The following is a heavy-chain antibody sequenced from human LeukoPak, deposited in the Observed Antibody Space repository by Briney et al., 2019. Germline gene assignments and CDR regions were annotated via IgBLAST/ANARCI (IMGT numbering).Heavy chain of an antibody. D-gene: IGHD3-22*01. V-gene: IGHV4-61*02. Sequence: SQTLSLTCTVSGGSISSGSYYWSWIRQPAGKGLEWIGRIYTRGSTNYNPSLKNRATITVDTSKNQFSLKLSSVTAADTAVYYCARGKGFRYYYDSSGYYSIDYWGQGTLVTVSS. J-gene: IGHJ4*02. CDR1: GGSISSGSYY. CDR3: ARGKGFRYYYDSSGYYSIDY. CDR2: IYTRGST.